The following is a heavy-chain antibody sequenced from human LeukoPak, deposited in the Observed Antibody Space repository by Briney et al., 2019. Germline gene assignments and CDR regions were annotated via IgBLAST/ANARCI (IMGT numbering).Heavy chain of an antibody. CDR1: GYTFTSYG. V-gene: IGHV1-18*01. J-gene: IGHJ6*02. D-gene: IGHD6-19*01. CDR2: ISAYNGNT. Sequence: WASVTVSCKASGYTFTSYGISWVRQAPGQGLEWMGWISAYNGNTNYAQKLQGRVTMTTDTSTSTAYMELRSLRSDDTAVYYCARYETSSGWFYYYYGMDVWGQGTTVTVSS. CDR3: ARYETSSGWFYYYYGMDV.